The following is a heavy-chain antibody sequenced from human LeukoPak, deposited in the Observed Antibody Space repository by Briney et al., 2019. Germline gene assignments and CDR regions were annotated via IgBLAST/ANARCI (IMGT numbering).Heavy chain of an antibody. J-gene: IGHJ4*02. CDR2: IYPGDSDT. V-gene: IGHV5-51*01. Sequence: GESLKISCKGSGYNFNNYWIGWVRQMPGKGLEWMGIIYPGDSDTKYSPSFQGQVTISADKSISTAYLQWSSLKASDTAMYYCARFEATTAMALDYWGQGTLVTVSS. D-gene: IGHD5-18*01. CDR1: GYNFNNYW. CDR3: ARFEATTAMALDY.